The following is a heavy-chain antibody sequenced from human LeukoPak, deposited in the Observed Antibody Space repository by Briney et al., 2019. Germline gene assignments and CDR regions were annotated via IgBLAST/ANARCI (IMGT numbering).Heavy chain of an antibody. V-gene: IGHV4-39*07. CDR2: IYYSGST. CDR1: GGSISSSSYY. D-gene: IGHD3-22*01. CDR3: ARASPVYYYDSSGYPRFDP. Sequence: SETLSLTRTVSGGSISSSSYYWGWIRQPPGKGLEWIGSIYYSGSTYYNPSLKSRVTISVDTSKNQFSLKLSSVTAADTAVYYCARASPVYYYDSSGYPRFDPWGQGTLVTVSS. J-gene: IGHJ5*02.